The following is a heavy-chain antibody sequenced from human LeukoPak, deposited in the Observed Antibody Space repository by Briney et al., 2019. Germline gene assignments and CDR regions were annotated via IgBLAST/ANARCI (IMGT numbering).Heavy chain of an antibody. V-gene: IGHV4-34*01. J-gene: IGHJ5*02. Sequence: PSETPSLTCAVYGGSFSGYYWSWIRQPPGKGLEWIGEINHSGSTNYNPSLKSRVTISVDTSKNQFSLKLSSVTAADTAVYYCARFGRVMRWFDPWGQGTLVTVSS. D-gene: IGHD3-10*01. CDR3: ARFGRVMRWFDP. CDR1: GGSFSGYY. CDR2: INHSGST.